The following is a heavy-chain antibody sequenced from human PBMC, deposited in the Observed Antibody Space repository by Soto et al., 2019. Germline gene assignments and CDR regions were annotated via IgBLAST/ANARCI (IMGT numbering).Heavy chain of an antibody. J-gene: IGHJ5*01. CDR2: IGAYNGNT. CDR3: LDP. V-gene: IGHV1-18*01. CDR1: GGTFSSYA. Sequence: ASVKVSCKASGGTFSSYAISWVRQAPGQGLEWMGWIGAYNGNTKYAQKFQGRIIMTTDTSTSTTYMDLRSLRSEDTAVYCWLDPWGQGTLVTVSS.